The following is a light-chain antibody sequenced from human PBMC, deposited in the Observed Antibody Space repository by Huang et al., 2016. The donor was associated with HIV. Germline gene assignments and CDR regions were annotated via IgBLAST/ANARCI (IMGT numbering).Light chain of an antibody. CDR1: QSIGTY. J-gene: IGKJ3*01. V-gene: IGKV1-39*01. CDR3: QQSYSSPIFT. CDR2: VAS. Sequence: VGDRVAITCRASQSIGTYLNWYQHKPGQAPKLLIYVASSLQSGVQSRFSGSGSGTDLPLTISSLQPEDFATYYCQQSYSSPIFTFGPGTKVDVK.